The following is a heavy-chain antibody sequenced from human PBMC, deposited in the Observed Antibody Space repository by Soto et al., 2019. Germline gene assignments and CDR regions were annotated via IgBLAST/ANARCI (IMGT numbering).Heavy chain of an antibody. CDR2: IYYSGST. D-gene: IGHD6-6*01. CDR1: GGSISSSSYY. CDR3: ARLAARRQGKPYYYYYYMDV. J-gene: IGHJ6*03. V-gene: IGHV4-39*01. Sequence: SETLSLTCTVSGGSISSSSYYWGWIRQPPGKGLEWIGSIYYSGSTYYNPSLKSRVTISVDTSKNQFSLKPSSVTAADTAVYYCARLAARRQGKPYYYYYYMDVWGKGTTVTVSS.